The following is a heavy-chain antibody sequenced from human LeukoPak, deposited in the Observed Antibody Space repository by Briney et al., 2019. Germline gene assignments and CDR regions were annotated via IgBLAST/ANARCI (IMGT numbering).Heavy chain of an antibody. D-gene: IGHD4-17*01. CDR1: RFTFSSYS. CDR3: ARDPTTAFHGFDI. CDR2: ISGSSSYI. V-gene: IGHV3-21*01. Sequence: PGGSLRLSCAASRFTFSSYSMNWVRQAPGKGLEWVSSISGSSSYIYYADSVKGRFTISRDNAKNSLYLQMNSLRAEDTAVYYCARDPTTAFHGFDIWGQGTMVTVSS. J-gene: IGHJ3*02.